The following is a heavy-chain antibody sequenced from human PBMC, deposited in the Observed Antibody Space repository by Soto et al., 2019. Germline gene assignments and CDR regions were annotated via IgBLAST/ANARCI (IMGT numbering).Heavy chain of an antibody. Sequence: PVGSLRLSCAASGFTFSRYWMNWVRQAPGKGLEWVANINQDGSEKYFVDSVKGRFTISRDNANNLLYLEMDSLRVEDTAVYYCARGVANIVAGTLKVFFDYWGKGNLVTVSS. CDR1: GFTFSRYW. J-gene: IGHJ4*02. V-gene: IGHV3-7*05. CDR2: INQDGSEK. CDR3: ARGVANIVAGTLKVFFDY. D-gene: IGHD2-21*01.